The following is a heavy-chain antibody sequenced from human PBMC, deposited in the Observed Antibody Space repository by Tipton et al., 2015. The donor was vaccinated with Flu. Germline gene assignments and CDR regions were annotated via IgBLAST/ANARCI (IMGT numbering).Heavy chain of an antibody. CDR2: IYYSGST. Sequence: TLSLTCTVSGGSISSSSYYWGWLRQPPWKGLEWIGSIYYSGSTYYNPSLKSRVTISVDTSKNQFSLKLSSVTAADTAVYYCAREPLAVADYWGQGTLVTVSS. J-gene: IGHJ4*02. CDR3: AREPLAVADY. V-gene: IGHV4-39*07. D-gene: IGHD6-19*01. CDR1: GGSISSSSYY.